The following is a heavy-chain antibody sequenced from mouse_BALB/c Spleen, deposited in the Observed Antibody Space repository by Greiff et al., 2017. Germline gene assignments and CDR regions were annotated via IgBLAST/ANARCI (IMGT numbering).Heavy chain of an antibody. CDR2: IWAGGST. CDR3: AREELRRGFAY. V-gene: IGHV2-9*02. CDR1: GFSLTSYG. Sequence: VMLVESGPGLVAPSQSLSITCTVSGFSLTSYGVHWVRQPPGKGLEWLGVIWAGGSTNYNSALMSRLSISKDNSKSQVFLKMNSLQTDDTAMYYCAREELRRGFAYWGQGTLVTVSA. J-gene: IGHJ3*01. D-gene: IGHD2-4*01.